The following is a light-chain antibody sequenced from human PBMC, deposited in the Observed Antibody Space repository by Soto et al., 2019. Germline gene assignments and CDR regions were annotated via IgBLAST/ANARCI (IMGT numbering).Light chain of an antibody. J-gene: IGKJ1*01. CDR3: QQYNGYLRT. CDR1: QDIGSS. CDR2: AAS. Sequence: DIQMTQSPSSLSVSVGDRVTITCRASQDIGSSLGWFQQKPGKAPKSLIYAASTLQVGVPSRFSISSPGTDFIITNRLLHPEDFATYDCQQYNGYLRTFGQETKVEIK. V-gene: IGKV1-16*01.